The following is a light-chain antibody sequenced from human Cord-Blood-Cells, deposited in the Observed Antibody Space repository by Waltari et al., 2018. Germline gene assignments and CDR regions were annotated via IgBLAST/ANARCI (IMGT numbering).Light chain of an antibody. J-gene: IGLJ1*01. CDR3: SSYAGSNNNYV. CDR2: ELS. V-gene: IGLV2-8*01. Sequence: QSALTQPPSASGSPGQSVTISCTGTSSDVGGYNYVLWYQQQPGKAPKLLIYELSKPPSGVPDRFSGSKSGNTASLTVSGLQAEDEADYYCSSYAGSNNNYVFGTGTKVTVL. CDR1: SSDVGGYNY.